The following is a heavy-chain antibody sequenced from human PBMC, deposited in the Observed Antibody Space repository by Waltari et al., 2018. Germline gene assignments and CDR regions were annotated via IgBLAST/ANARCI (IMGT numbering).Heavy chain of an antibody. J-gene: IGHJ4*02. V-gene: IGHV4-59*12. CDR1: GGSIRSFY. D-gene: IGHD5-12*01. Sequence: QVQLQESGPGLVKPSETLSLNCNVSGGSIRSFYWSWIRQPPGKGLEWIGYIYYGGTTSYNPSLTSRVTISLDMSRNQFSLKLSSVTAADTAIYYCARSVYDYRASFDYWGQGNMVTVSS. CDR3: ARSVYDYRASFDY. CDR2: IYYGGTT.